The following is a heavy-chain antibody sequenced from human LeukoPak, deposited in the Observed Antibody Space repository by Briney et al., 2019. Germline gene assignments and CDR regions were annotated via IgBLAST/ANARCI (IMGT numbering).Heavy chain of an antibody. Sequence: PGGSLRLSCAASGFTFSNAWMSWVRQAPGKGLEWVGRIKSKTDGGTTDYAAPVKGRFTISRDDSKNTLYLQMNSLRAEDTAVYYCAKAAGFGAVVGTDAFDIWGQGTMVTVSS. CDR1: GFTFSNAW. CDR3: AKAAGFGAVVGTDAFDI. CDR2: IKSKTDGGTT. V-gene: IGHV3-15*01. D-gene: IGHD3-10*01. J-gene: IGHJ3*02.